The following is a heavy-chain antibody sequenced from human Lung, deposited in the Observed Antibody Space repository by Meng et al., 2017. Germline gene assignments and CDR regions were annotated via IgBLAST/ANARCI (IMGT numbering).Heavy chain of an antibody. CDR1: GGYFSGNY. V-gene: IGHV4-34*12. Sequence: LYRCVAVRCKPLETLFVTSACYGGYFSGNYLSWVRTRPGKGLEWIGEIIDSGSTNYNPSLKSRVTISVDTSKNQFSLRVTSVTAADRAVYYCVRRTYSSGWYFDYWGQGTLVTVSS. D-gene: IGHD6-19*01. J-gene: IGHJ4*02. CDR2: IIDSGST. CDR3: VRRTYSSGWYFDY.